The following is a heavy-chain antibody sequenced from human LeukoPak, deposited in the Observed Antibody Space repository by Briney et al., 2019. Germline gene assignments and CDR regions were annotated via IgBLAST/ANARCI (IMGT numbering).Heavy chain of an antibody. CDR3: ARSTLIIPFDY. J-gene: IGHJ4*02. D-gene: IGHD2-21*01. CDR2: ISYDGSNK. Sequence: QTGGSLRLSCAASGFTFSSYAMHWVRQAPGKGLEWVAVISYDGSNKYYADSVKGRFTISRDSSKDTLYLQMNSLRAEDTAVYYCARSTLIIPFDYRGQGTLVTVSS. V-gene: IGHV3-30-3*01. CDR1: GFTFSSYA.